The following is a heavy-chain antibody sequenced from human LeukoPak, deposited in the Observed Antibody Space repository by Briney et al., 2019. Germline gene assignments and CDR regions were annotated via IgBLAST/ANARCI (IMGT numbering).Heavy chain of an antibody. CDR3: ARRTTYGGNWDFDY. D-gene: IGHD4-23*01. Sequence: SETLSLTCTVSGGSISGSSYFWGWIRQPPGKGLEWIASLHYSGGTYYNPSLKSRVTISVDTSKNQFSLKLSSVTAADTAVYYCARRTTYGGNWDFDYWGQGTQVTVSS. V-gene: IGHV4-39*01. J-gene: IGHJ4*02. CDR1: GGSISGSSYF. CDR2: LHYSGGT.